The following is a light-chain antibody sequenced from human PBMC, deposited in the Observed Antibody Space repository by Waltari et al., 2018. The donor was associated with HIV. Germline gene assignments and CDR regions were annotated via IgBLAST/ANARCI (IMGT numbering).Light chain of an antibody. Sequence: SYELTQPLSVSVALGQTAKVPCGGDSIGSKSVQWYQQKPGQDPVLVIYGDTNRPSGSPERFSGSNSGNTATLSISSAQAGDEADYYCQVWDKNTGIFGTGTKVTVL. J-gene: IGLJ1*01. V-gene: IGLV3-9*01. CDR3: QVWDKNTGI. CDR1: SIGSKS. CDR2: GDT.